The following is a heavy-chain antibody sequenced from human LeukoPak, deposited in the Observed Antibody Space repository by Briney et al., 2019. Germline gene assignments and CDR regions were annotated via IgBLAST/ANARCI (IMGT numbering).Heavy chain of an antibody. CDR3: TSLSSVQLERHRLERKKYYYYMDV. D-gene: IGHD1-1*01. CDR2: IRSKANSYAT. J-gene: IGHJ6*03. V-gene: IGHV3-73*01. CDR1: GFTFSGSA. Sequence: GGSLRLSCAASGFTFSGSAMHWVRQASGKGREWVGRIRSKANSYATAYAASVKGRFTISRDDSKNTAYLQMNSLKTEDTAVYYCTSLSSVQLERHRLERKKYYYYMDVWGKGTTVTVSS.